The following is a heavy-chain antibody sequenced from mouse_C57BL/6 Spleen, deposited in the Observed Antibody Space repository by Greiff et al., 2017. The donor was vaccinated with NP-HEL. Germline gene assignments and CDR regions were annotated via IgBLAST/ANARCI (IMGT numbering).Heavy chain of an antibody. CDR3: ARNSPTGRGYFDV. J-gene: IGHJ1*03. Sequence: VQLQQSGPGLVQPSQSLSITCTVSGFSLTSYGVHWVRQSPGKGLEWLGVIWSGGSTDYNAAFISRLSISKDNSKSQVFFKMNSLQADDTAIYYCARNSPTGRGYFDVWGTGTTVTVSS. D-gene: IGHD4-1*02. CDR2: IWSGGST. CDR1: GFSLTSYG. V-gene: IGHV2-2*01.